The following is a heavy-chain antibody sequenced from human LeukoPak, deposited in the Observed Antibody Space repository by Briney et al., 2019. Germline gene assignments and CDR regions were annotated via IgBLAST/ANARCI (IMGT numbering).Heavy chain of an antibody. V-gene: IGHV4-4*02. CDR1: AGSISSSSW. CDR2: IYLYGTT. D-gene: IGHD3-10*01. Sequence: SETLSLTCSVSAGSISSSSWWSWVRQSPVKGLEWIGEIYLYGTTNYNPSLKSRVTMSVDRSKNQFSLKLSSVTAADTAVYYCARGFTRWGYGSGSYYLHDYWGQGTLVTVSS. CDR3: ARGFTRWGYGSGSYYLHDY. J-gene: IGHJ4*02.